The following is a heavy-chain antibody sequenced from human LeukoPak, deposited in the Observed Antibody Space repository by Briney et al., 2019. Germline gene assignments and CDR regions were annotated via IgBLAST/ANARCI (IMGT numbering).Heavy chain of an antibody. Sequence: SETLSLTCTVSGGSISGYYWNWIRQPPGKGLEWIGYIYYSGSTNYNPSLKSRVTMSLDTSKNQISLKLSSVTAADTAVYHCARDSGSNFDYWGQGTLVTVSS. CDR2: IYYSGST. J-gene: IGHJ4*02. V-gene: IGHV4-59*01. D-gene: IGHD2-15*01. CDR3: ARDSGSNFDY. CDR1: GGSISGYY.